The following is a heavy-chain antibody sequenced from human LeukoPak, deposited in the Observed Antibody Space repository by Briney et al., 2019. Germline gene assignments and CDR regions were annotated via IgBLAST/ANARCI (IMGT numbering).Heavy chain of an antibody. V-gene: IGHV3-23*01. Sequence: GGSLRLSCAASGFTFSTYAMTWVRQAPGKGLEWVSSISGSGGTTYYADSVKGRFTISRDNSKNTLYLQMNSLRAEDTAIYHCAKDLIAAAVGAEHFQQWGQGTLVTVSS. D-gene: IGHD6-13*01. CDR3: AKDLIAAAVGAEHFQQ. CDR1: GFTFSTYA. J-gene: IGHJ1*01. CDR2: ISGSGGTT.